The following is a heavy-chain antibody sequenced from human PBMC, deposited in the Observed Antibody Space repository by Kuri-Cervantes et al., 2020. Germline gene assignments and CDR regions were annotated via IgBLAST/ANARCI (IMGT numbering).Heavy chain of an antibody. D-gene: IGHD6-19*01. CDR3: ARVREQWLWGSYYFDY. CDR2: INSDGSST. J-gene: IGHJ4*02. Sequence: ETLSLTCAASGFTFSSYWMHWVRQAPGKGLVWVPRINSDGSSTNYADSVKGRFTISRDNTKNTLYLQMNSLRAEDTAVYYCARVREQWLWGSYYFDYWGQGTLVTVSS. V-gene: IGHV3-74*01. CDR1: GFTFSSYW.